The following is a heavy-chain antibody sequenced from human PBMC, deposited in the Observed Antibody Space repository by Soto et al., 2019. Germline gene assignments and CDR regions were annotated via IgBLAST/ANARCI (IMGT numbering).Heavy chain of an antibody. CDR1: GVSISSYF. CDR3: ARIGGYHGPLDY. J-gene: IGHJ4*02. D-gene: IGHD6-25*01. Sequence: SETLSLTCSVSGVSISSYFWSWIRQAPGRGLEWIGYIYHRGSTNYSPSLKSRVAISLDTSENQFSLKVNSVTAADTAVYYCARIGGYHGPLDYWGQGTPVTVSS. CDR2: IYHRGST. V-gene: IGHV4-59*01.